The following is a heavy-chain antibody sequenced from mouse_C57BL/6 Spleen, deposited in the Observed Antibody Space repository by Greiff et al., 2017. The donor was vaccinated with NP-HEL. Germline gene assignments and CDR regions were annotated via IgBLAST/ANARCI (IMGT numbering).Heavy chain of an antibody. D-gene: IGHD3-2*02. CDR2: IYPNNGGN. V-gene: IGHV1-78*01. CDR3: ARGSSGGRGYAMDY. Sequence: QVQLKESDAELVKPGASVKISCKVSGYTFTDHTIHWMKQRPEQGLEWIGYIYPNNGGNGYNQKFKGKATLTVDKSSSTAYMELRSLTSEDSAVYYCARGSSGGRGYAMDYWGQGTSVTVSS. CDR1: GYTFTDHT. J-gene: IGHJ4*01.